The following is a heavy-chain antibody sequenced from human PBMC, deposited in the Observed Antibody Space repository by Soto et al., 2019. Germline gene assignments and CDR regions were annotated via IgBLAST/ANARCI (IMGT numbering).Heavy chain of an antibody. J-gene: IGHJ6*02. CDR1: GFIFSDFS. D-gene: IGHD1-26*01. CDR2: IGCSGRNS. CDR3: AREQRHNSVGGRFGIDD. V-gene: IGHV3-21*01. Sequence: GGSLRLSCAASGFIFSDFSMNWVRQAPGKGLEWVASIGCSGRNSFYADSVKGRFTISRDNAKTSLDLQINSLRAEDTAVYYCAREQRHNSVGGRFGIDDWGQGTTVTVSS.